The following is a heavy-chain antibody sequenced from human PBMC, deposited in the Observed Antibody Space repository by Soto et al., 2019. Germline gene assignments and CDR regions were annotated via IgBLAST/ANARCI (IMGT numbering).Heavy chain of an antibody. CDR2: IVVGSGNT. D-gene: IGHD1-1*01. Sequence: QMQLVQSGPEVKKPGTSVKVSCKASGFTFTSSAVQWVRQARGQRLEWIGWIVVGSGNTNYAQKFQERVTITRDMSTSTAYMELSSLRSEDTAVYYCAADPITELERYWFDPWGQGTLVTVSS. V-gene: IGHV1-58*01. J-gene: IGHJ5*02. CDR3: AADPITELERYWFDP. CDR1: GFTFTSSA.